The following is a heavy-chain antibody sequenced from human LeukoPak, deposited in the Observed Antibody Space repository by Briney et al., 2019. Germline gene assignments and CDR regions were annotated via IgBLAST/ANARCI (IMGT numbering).Heavy chain of an antibody. J-gene: IGHJ4*02. V-gene: IGHV3-30*02. CDR2: IRYDGSNK. CDR1: GFTFSSYG. Sequence: GGSLRLSCAASGFTFSSYGMHWVRQAPGKGLEWVAFIRYDGSNKYYADSVKGRFTISRDNAQNSLFLQMNSLRAEDTAVYYCMGGSYGDYEYWGQGTLVTVSS. D-gene: IGHD4-17*01. CDR3: MGGSYGDYEY.